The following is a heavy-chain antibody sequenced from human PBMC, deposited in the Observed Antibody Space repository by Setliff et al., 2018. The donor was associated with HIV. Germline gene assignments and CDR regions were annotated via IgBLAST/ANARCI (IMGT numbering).Heavy chain of an antibody. CDR1: GDSIRGYY. CDR3: ARGVNFDY. Sequence: LSLTCTVSGDSIRGYYWSWIRQPPGKGLEWMGYVFYTGFAAYNPSLTSRLTISVDTSKSQFSLKLTSVTAADTAIYYCARGVNFDYWGQGTQVTVSS. V-gene: IGHV4-59*01. J-gene: IGHJ4*02. D-gene: IGHD3-3*01. CDR2: VFYTGFA.